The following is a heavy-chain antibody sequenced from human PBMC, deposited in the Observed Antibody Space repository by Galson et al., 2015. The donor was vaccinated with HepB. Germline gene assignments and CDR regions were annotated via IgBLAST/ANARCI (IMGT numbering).Heavy chain of an antibody. V-gene: IGHV3-33*01. D-gene: IGHD6-19*01. CDR2: IWYDGSNK. Sequence: SLRLSCAASGFTFSSYGMHWVRQAPGKGLEWVAVIWYDGSNKYYADSVKGRFTISRDNSKNTLYLQMNSLRAEDTAVYYCARGGAPYSSGVNYYYMDVWGKGTTVTVSS. J-gene: IGHJ6*03. CDR1: GFTFSSYG. CDR3: ARGGAPYSSGVNYYYMDV.